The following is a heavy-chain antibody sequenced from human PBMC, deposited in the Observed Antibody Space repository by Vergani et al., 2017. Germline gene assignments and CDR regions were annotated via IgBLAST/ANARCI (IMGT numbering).Heavy chain of an antibody. J-gene: IGHJ4*02. CDR2: IYYSGST. Sequence: QVQLQESGPGLVKPSQTLSLTCTVSGGSISSGDYYWSWIRQPPGKGLEWIGYIYYSGSTYYNPSLKSLVTISADTSKYQFSLKLSSVTAADTAVYYCARVGSGGWYLDYWGQGTLFTVSS. CDR1: GGSISSGDYY. V-gene: IGHV4-30-4*08. D-gene: IGHD6-25*01. CDR3: ARVGSGGWYLDY.